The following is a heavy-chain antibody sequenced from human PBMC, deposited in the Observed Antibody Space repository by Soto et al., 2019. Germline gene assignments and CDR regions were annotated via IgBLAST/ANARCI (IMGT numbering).Heavy chain of an antibody. CDR1: GGSISSYY. CDR2: VHHSWGS. D-gene: IGHD3-10*01. V-gene: IGHV4-59*08. CDR3: ARKGFGPLHGLVDV. J-gene: IGHJ6*02. Sequence: QVQLQESGPGLVKPSETLSLSCTVSGGSISSYYWSWFRQSPGKRMEWIGYVHHSWGSSYNPSLRSRVAISLDTSKSQFSLKVTSVPATDTAVYYCARKGFGPLHGLVDVWGQGTTVTVSS.